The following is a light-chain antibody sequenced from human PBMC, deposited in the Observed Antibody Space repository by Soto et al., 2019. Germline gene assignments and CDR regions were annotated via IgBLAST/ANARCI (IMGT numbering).Light chain of an antibody. CDR2: DVS. J-gene: IGLJ1*01. V-gene: IGLV2-14*03. CDR1: SSDVGGYNY. Sequence: QSVLTQPASLSGSPGQSITISCTGTSSDVGGYNYVSWYQHHPGKAPKLMIYDVSNRPSGVSNRFSGSKSGNTASLTISGLQAEDEADYYCSSYTSRSTYVFGTGTKVTVL. CDR3: SSYTSRSTYV.